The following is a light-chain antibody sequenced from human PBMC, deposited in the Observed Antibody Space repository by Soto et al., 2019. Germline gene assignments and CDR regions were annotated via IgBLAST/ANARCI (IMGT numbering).Light chain of an antibody. V-gene: IGKV3-20*01. Sequence: EIVLTQSPGTLSLSPGERATLSCRASQSVGSSYLAWYLQKPGQAPRLLIYGASDRATGIPDRFSGSGSGTDFTLIISRLEPEDFAVYYCQQYGNSPWTFGQGTKVGIK. CDR1: QSVGSSY. J-gene: IGKJ1*01. CDR3: QQYGNSPWT. CDR2: GAS.